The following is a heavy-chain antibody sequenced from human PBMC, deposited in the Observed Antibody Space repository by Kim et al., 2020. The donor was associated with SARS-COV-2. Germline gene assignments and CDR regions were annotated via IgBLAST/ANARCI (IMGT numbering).Heavy chain of an antibody. J-gene: IGHJ5*02. CDR2: TGDK. Sequence: TGDKKYAREFQGRVTLTRDTSISTAYMELNRLTSDDTAVYYCARMGDFPAWGQGTLVTVSS. CDR3: ARMGDFPA. D-gene: IGHD2-21*01. V-gene: IGHV1-2*02.